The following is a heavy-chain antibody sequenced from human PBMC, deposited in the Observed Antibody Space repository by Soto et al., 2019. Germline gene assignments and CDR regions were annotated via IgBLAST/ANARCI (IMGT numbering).Heavy chain of an antibody. Sequence: QVQLVQSGAEVKKPGSSVRVSCKASGGTFSSYAISWVRQAPGQGLEWMGGIIPISDTTNYAQKFQGRVTITADESTSTAYMELRSLRSEDTAVYYCARSQGSSTSLEIYYYYYYSMDVWGQGTTVTVSS. CDR3: ARSQGSSTSLEIYYYYYYSMDV. J-gene: IGHJ6*02. V-gene: IGHV1-69*01. CDR2: IIPISDTT. D-gene: IGHD2-2*01. CDR1: GGTFSSYA.